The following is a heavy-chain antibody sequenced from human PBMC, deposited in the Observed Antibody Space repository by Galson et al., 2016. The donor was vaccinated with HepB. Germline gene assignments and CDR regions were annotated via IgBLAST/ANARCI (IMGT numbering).Heavy chain of an antibody. Sequence: SVKVSCKASGYTLTSYYMHWVRQAPGQGLEWMGLINPSGGSTTYAQNFQGRVTMTRDTSTSTVYMELSSLRSEDTAVYYCARVTTPAYYFDYWGQGTLVTVSS. CDR1: GYTLTSYY. D-gene: IGHD1-26*01. J-gene: IGHJ4*02. V-gene: IGHV1-46*01. CDR2: INPSGGST. CDR3: ARVTTPAYYFDY.